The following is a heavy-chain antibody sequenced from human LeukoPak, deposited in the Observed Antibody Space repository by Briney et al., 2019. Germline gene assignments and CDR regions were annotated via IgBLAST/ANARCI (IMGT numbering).Heavy chain of an antibody. CDR1: GYSISNGYY. V-gene: IGHV4-38-2*01. D-gene: IGHD3-3*01. J-gene: IGHJ1*01. Sequence: PSETLSLTCAVSGYSISNGYYWGWIRQPPGKGPEWIGSISYSGSTYYNPSLKSRVTISVDTSKNHFSLKLSSVTAADTAVYYCATDSNRGILEWFQYWGQGSLVTVSS. CDR2: ISYSGST. CDR3: ATDSNRGILEWFQY.